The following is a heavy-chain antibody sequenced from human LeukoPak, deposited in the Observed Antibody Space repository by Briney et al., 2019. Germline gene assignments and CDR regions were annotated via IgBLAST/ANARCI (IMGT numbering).Heavy chain of an antibody. CDR3: ARSRCSLGYGDY. CDR1: GGSISSSSYY. V-gene: IGHV4-39*01. CDR2: IYYSGST. J-gene: IGHJ4*02. D-gene: IGHD5-18*01. Sequence: SETLSLTCTVSGGSISSSSYYWGWIRQPPGKGLEWIGSIYYSGSTYYNPSLKSRVTISVDTSKNQFSLTLSSVTAADTAVYYCARSRCSLGYGDYWGQGTLVTVSS.